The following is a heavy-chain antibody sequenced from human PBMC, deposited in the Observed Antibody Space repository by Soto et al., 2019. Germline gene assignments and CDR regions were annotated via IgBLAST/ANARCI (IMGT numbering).Heavy chain of an antibody. CDR2: TYHTGST. CDR3: ATDSAGRGPFDP. CDR1: CGSFGTNY. D-gene: IGHD3-10*01. Sequence: PSETLSLTCTISCGSFGTNYWSWIRQAPGKGLEWIGYTYHTGSTKYNPSLKSRATISVDTSKNQFSLTLNSAAAADTAVYYCATDSAGRGPFDPWGQGILVTVSS. V-gene: IGHV4-59*13. J-gene: IGHJ5*02.